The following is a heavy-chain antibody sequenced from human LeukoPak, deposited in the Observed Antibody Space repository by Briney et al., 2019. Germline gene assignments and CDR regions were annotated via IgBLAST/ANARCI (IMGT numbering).Heavy chain of an antibody. D-gene: IGHD5-24*01. CDR2: IDSSGSNI. Sequence: GGSLRLSCAASGFTFSSYEMNWVRQAPGKGLEWVSYIDSSGSNIHYADSVKGRFTISRDKAKNSLYLQMNSLRAEDTAVYYCARTKEMASISYFDSWGQGTLVTVSS. V-gene: IGHV3-48*03. CDR1: GFTFSSYE. J-gene: IGHJ4*02. CDR3: ARTKEMASISYFDS.